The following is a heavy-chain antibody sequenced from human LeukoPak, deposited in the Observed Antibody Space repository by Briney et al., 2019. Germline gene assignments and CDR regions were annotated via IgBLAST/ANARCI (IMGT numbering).Heavy chain of an antibody. J-gene: IGHJ4*02. V-gene: IGHV3-30-3*01. CDR3: ARDRWSRGPLDY. D-gene: IGHD4-23*01. Sequence: PGGSLTLSCAASGFTFSSYAMHWVRQAPGKGLEWVAVISYDGSNKYYADSVKGRFTISRDNSKNTLYLQMNSLRAEDTVVYYCARDRWSRGPLDYWGQGTLVTVSS. CDR1: GFTFSSYA. CDR2: ISYDGSNK.